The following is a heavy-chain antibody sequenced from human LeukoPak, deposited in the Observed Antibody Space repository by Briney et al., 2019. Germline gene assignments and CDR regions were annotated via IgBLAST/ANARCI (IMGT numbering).Heavy chain of an antibody. Sequence: PGGSLRLSCAASGFTFSNAWISWVRQAPGKGLECVGRIKSKTDGGTTDYAAPVKGRFTISRDDSKNTLYLQMNSLKTEDTAVYYCTTDPAILWFGELPIDYWGQGTLVTVSS. CDR1: GFTFSNAW. V-gene: IGHV3-15*01. CDR2: IKSKTDGGTT. J-gene: IGHJ4*02. D-gene: IGHD3-10*01. CDR3: TTDPAILWFGELPIDY.